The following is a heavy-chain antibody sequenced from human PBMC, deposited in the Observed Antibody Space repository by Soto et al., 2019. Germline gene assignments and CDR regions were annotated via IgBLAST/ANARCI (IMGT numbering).Heavy chain of an antibody. Sequence: SVKVSCKTSGGTFSTFGISWVRQAPGQGLEWMGGIIPFFGTAEYSQKFEDRITITADESTNTVYMGLRSLTSEDTAIYYCARTAPMDAGDKYYYDFWGQGALVTVPQ. CDR1: GGTFSTFG. CDR2: IIPFFGTA. V-gene: IGHV1-69*13. J-gene: IGHJ4*02. D-gene: IGHD3-16*01. CDR3: ARTAPMDAGDKYYYDF.